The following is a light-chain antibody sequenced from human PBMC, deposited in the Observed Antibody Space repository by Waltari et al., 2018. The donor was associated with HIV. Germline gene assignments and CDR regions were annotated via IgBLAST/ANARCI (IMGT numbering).Light chain of an antibody. CDR2: SKN. V-gene: IGLV1-44*01. Sequence: QSVLTQTPSLSGTPGQRVTIYCSGSYSDIGSNTVNLYQQFPGTAPRLLIYSKNQRPSGVPDRFSGSKSGTSASLVISELQSQDEADYHCAAWDDSLHGELFGGGTKLTVL. CDR1: YSDIGSNT. J-gene: IGLJ2*01. CDR3: AAWDDSLHGEL.